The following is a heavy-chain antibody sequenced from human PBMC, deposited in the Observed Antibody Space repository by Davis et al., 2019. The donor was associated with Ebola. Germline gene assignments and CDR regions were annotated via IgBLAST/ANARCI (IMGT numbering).Heavy chain of an antibody. J-gene: IGHJ3*02. Sequence: GGSLRLSCAASGFTFSSYGMHWVRQAPGKGLEWVSVIYSGGSTYYADSVKGRFTISRHNSKNTLYLQMNSLRAEDTAVYYCARDVGWLQFDIWGQGTMVTVSS. D-gene: IGHD5-12*01. CDR3: ARDVGWLQFDI. CDR1: GFTFSSYG. V-gene: IGHV3-53*01. CDR2: IYSGGST.